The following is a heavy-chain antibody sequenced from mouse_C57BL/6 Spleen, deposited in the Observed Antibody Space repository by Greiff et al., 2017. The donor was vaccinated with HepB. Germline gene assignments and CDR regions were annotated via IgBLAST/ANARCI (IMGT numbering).Heavy chain of an antibody. Sequence: QVQLQQPGAELVKPGASVKLSCKASGYTFTSYWMHWVKQRPGQGLEWIGMIHPNSGSTNYNEKFKSKATLTVDKSSSTAYMQLSSLTSEDSAVYYGARAGAYSSNAWFAYRGQGTLVTVSA. J-gene: IGHJ3*01. CDR2: IHPNSGST. CDR1: GYTFTSYW. D-gene: IGHD2-5*01. CDR3: ARAGAYSSNAWFAY. V-gene: IGHV1-64*01.